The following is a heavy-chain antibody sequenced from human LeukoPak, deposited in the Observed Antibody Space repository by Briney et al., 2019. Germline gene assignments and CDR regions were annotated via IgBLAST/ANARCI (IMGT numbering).Heavy chain of an antibody. Sequence: ASVKVSCKASGGTFSSYAISWVRQAPGQGLEWMGGIIPIFGTANYAQKFQGRVTITTDESTSTAYMELSSLRSEDTAVYYCASYSSSPGGYYYYYMDVWGKGATVTVSS. J-gene: IGHJ6*03. CDR3: ASYSSSPGGYYYYYMDV. D-gene: IGHD6-6*01. CDR1: GGTFSSYA. CDR2: IIPIFGTA. V-gene: IGHV1-69*05.